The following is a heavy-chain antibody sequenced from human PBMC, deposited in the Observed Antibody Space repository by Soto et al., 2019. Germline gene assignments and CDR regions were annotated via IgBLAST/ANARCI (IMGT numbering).Heavy chain of an antibody. CDR3: TIGWFVECVYYFDY. Sequence: QVQLVQSGAEVKKPGASVKVSCKTSGYTFTTYGISWVRQAPGQGLEWMGWISPYNGNTKYAQKLQGRVTMTSDTATSTDYIDLRSMTADDTAGYDFTIGWFVECVYYFDYWGQGTLVTVSS. CDR2: ISPYNGNT. CDR1: GYTFTTYG. D-gene: IGHD3-10*01. V-gene: IGHV1-18*01. J-gene: IGHJ4*02.